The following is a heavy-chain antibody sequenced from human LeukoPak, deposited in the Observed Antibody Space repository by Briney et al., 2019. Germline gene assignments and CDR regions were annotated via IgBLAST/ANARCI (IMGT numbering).Heavy chain of an antibody. J-gene: IGHJ6*03. CDR1: GFTFSSYS. V-gene: IGHV3-21*01. Sequence: GGSLRLSCAASGFTFSSYSMKWVRQAQGKGLEWGSSISSSSSNIYYADSVKGRFNISRDNAKNSLYLQMNSLSAEDTAVYYCARGAQGYYDFWSGYYAQPFYYYYYYYMDVWGKGTTVTVSS. CDR3: ARGAQGYYDFWSGYYAQPFYYYYYYYMDV. CDR2: ISSSSSNI. D-gene: IGHD3-3*01.